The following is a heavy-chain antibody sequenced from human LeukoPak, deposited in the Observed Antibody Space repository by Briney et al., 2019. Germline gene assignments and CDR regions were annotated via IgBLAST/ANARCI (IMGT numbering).Heavy chain of an antibody. CDR3: AKGLPNYYDSSGYYYYYGMDV. J-gene: IGHJ6*02. D-gene: IGHD3-22*01. CDR2: ISGSGGST. Sequence: GGSLRLSCAASGFTFSSYAMSWVRQAPGKGLEWVSAISGSGGSTYYADSVKGRFTISRDNSKNTLYLQMNSLRAEDTAVYYCAKGLPNYYDSSGYYYYYGMDVWDQGTTVTVSS. V-gene: IGHV3-23*01. CDR1: GFTFSSYA.